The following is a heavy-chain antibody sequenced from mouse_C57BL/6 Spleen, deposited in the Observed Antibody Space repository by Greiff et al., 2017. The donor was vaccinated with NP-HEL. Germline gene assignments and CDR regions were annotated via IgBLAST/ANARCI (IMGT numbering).Heavy chain of an antibody. D-gene: IGHD1-1*01. Sequence: EVMLVESGGGLVQPKGSLKLSCAASGFSFNTYAMNWVRQAPGQGLEWVARIGSKSNNYASYYADSVKDRFTISRDDSESMLYLQMNNLKTEDTDMYYCVRQRGYGSSYDYFDYWGQGTTLTVSS. CDR3: VRQRGYGSSYDYFDY. J-gene: IGHJ2*01. CDR1: GFSFNTYA. CDR2: IGSKSNNYAS. V-gene: IGHV10-1*01.